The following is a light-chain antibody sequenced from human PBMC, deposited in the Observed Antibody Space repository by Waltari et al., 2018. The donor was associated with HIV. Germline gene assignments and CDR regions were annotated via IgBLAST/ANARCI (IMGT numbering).Light chain of an antibody. V-gene: IGLV2-14*03. CDR1: DNAFDVYNF. J-gene: IGLJ2*01. CDR3: ALFTDDSTLL. CDR2: DVD. Sequence: SAVTQPASVSGLPGQSITISCTGDDNAFDVYNFVSWYQQHPGKLPRLLLYDVDSRASGIPARFSGSRSGHTASLNISGLRAEDEADYYCALFTDDSTLLFGGGTKVTVL.